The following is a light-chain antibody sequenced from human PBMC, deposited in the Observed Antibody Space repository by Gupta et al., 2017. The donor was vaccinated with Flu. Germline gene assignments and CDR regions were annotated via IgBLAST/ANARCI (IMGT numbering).Light chain of an antibody. Sequence: EIVLTQSPGTLSSSLGERATLACRASQSVSSNSLAWYQQKPGQAPRLLIYGASNRATGIPDRFSGSGSVTDFTLTISRLEPEDFAVYYCHQDGSSPWTFGQGTKVEIK. CDR1: QSVSSNS. CDR3: HQDGSSPWT. CDR2: GAS. V-gene: IGKV3-20*01. J-gene: IGKJ1*01.